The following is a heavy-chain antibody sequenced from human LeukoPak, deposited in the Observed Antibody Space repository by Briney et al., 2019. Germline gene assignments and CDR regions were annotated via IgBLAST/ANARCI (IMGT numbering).Heavy chain of an antibody. CDR3: ARDTRDS. Sequence: ASVKVSCKASGYTFTSYLMHWLRRAPGQGLEWLGMINPSGSTTTYAQKFQGRVTMTRDTSTSTVYMELSSLRSEDTAVYYCARDTRDSWGQGTLVTVSS. V-gene: IGHV1-46*01. CDR2: INPSGSTT. CDR1: GYTFTSYL. J-gene: IGHJ5*01.